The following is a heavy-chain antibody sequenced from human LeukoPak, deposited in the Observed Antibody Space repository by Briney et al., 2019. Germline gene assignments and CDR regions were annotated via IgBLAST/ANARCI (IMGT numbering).Heavy chain of an antibody. D-gene: IGHD7-27*01. V-gene: IGHV4-59*01. CDR1: GGSISSYY. CDR2: IYYSGST. CDR3: ARVDGDRVDY. J-gene: IGHJ4*02. Sequence: PSETLSLTCTVSGGSISSYYWSWIRQPPGKGLEWIGYIYYSGSTNYNPSLKSRVTISVDTSKNQFSLKLSSVTAADTAVYYCARVDGDRVDYWGQGTLVTVSS.